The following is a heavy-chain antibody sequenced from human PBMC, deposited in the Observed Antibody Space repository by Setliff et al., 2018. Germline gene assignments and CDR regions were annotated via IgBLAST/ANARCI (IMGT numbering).Heavy chain of an antibody. Sequence: ASVKVSCKPSGYGFLSYGLSWVRQAPGQGLEWMGWINPNSGGTNYAQKFQGRVTMTRDTSISTAYMELSRLRSGDTALYYCASSSGWIPWIQHWGPGTLVTVSS. J-gene: IGHJ1*01. V-gene: IGHV1-2*02. CDR3: ASSSGWIPWIQH. D-gene: IGHD3-10*01. CDR2: INPNSGGT. CDR1: GYGFLSYG.